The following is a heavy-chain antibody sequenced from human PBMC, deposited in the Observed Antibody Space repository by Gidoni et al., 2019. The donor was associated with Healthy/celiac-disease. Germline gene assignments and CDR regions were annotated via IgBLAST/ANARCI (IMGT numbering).Heavy chain of an antibody. CDR3: ARETYYYDSSGYYYVVDY. CDR2: ISYDGSNK. D-gene: IGHD3-22*01. J-gene: IGHJ4*02. V-gene: IGHV3-30*04. CDR1: GFTFSSYA. Sequence: QVQLVESGGGVVQPGRSLRLSCAASGFTFSSYAMHWVRQAPGKGLGWAAVISYDGSNKYYADSVKGRFTISRDNSKNTLCLQMNSLRAEDTAVYYCARETYYYDSSGYYYVVDYWGQGTLVTVSS.